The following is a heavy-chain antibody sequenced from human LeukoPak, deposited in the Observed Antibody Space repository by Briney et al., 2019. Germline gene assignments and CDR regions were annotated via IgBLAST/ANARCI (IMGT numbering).Heavy chain of an antibody. Sequence: NPGGSLRLSCAASGFTFSSYSMNWVRQAPGKGLEWVSSITGSSTYIYYADSVKGRFTISRDNAKNSLYLQMNNLGAEDTAVYYCARDLTVTSTCWFDLWGQGTLVTVSS. CDR3: ARDLTVTSTCWFDL. J-gene: IGHJ5*02. CDR2: ITGSSTYI. V-gene: IGHV3-21*01. D-gene: IGHD4-11*01. CDR1: GFTFSSYS.